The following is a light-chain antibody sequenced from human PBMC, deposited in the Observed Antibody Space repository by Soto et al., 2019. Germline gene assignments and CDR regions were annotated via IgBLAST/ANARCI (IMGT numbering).Light chain of an antibody. Sequence: QSVLTQPASVSGSPGQSITISCTGSSSDVGSYKFVSWYQQYPGKVPKLMIYEDTKRPSGVSSRFSGSKSGNTASLTISGLQAEDEADYYCCSYASSRAWPFGGGTKVTVL. CDR2: EDT. CDR3: CSYASSRAWP. V-gene: IGLV2-23*01. J-gene: IGLJ3*02. CDR1: SSDVGSYKF.